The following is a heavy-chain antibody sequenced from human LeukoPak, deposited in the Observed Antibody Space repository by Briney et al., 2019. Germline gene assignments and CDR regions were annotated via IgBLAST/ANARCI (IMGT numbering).Heavy chain of an antibody. CDR1: GDSISSYY. CDR2: IFYSWST. V-gene: IGHV4-59*01. CDR3: ARGCSSSWDDVGYIDS. Sequence: SETLSLTCTVSGDSISSYYWTWIRQPPGEGPEWMGYIFYSWSTNYNPSLKSRVTFSIDTSKNQFSLKLSSVTAADTAVYYCARGCSSSWDDVGYIDSWGQGSLVTVSS. J-gene: IGHJ4*02. D-gene: IGHD6-13*01.